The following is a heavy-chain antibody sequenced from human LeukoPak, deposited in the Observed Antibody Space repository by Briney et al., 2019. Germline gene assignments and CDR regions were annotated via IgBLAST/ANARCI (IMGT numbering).Heavy chain of an antibody. J-gene: IGHJ5*02. CDR2: INHSGST. V-gene: IGHV4-34*01. CDR3: ARATTMTQFDP. D-gene: IGHD3-22*01. CDR1: GGSFSGYY. Sequence: SETLSLTCAVYGGSFSGYYWSWIRQPPGKGLEWIGEINHSGSTNYNPSLKSRVTISVDTSKNQFSLKLSSVTAADTAVYYCARATTMTQFDPWGQGTLVTVSS.